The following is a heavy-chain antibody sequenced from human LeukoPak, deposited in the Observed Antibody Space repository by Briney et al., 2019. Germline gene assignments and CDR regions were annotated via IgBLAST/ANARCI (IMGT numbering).Heavy chain of an antibody. J-gene: IGHJ4*02. D-gene: IGHD3-22*01. V-gene: IGHV3-21*01. Sequence: GGSLRLSCAASGFTVSSNEMSWVRQAPGKGLEWVSSISSSSSYIYYADSVKGRFTISRDNAKNSLYLQMNSLRAEDTAVYYCAGSGYLDGGYWGQGTLVTVSS. CDR1: GFTVSSNE. CDR2: ISSSSSYI. CDR3: AGSGYLDGGY.